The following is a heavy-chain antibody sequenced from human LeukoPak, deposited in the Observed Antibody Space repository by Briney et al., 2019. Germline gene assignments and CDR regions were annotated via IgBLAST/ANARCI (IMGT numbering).Heavy chain of an antibody. CDR2: IIPIFGTA. CDR1: GGTFSSYA. J-gene: IGHJ5*02. Sequence: ASVKVSCKASGGTFSSYAISWVRQAPGQGLEWMGRIIPIFGTANYAQKFQGRVTITTDESTSTAYMELSSLRSEDTAVYYCAREGSYCSSTSCYGWFDPWGQGTLVTVSS. CDR3: AREGSYCSSTSCYGWFDP. V-gene: IGHV1-69*05. D-gene: IGHD2-2*01.